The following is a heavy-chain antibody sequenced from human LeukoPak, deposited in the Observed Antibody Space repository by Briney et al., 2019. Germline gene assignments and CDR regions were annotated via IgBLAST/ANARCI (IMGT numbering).Heavy chain of an antibody. CDR2: IIPIFGTA. D-gene: IGHD3-22*01. V-gene: IGHV1-69*05. CDR3: ARGSGGYYDSSGYYPYFDY. J-gene: IGHJ4*02. CDR1: GGTFSSYA. Sequence: GASVTVSCKASGGTFSSYAISWVRQAPGQGLEWMGGIIPIFGTANYAQKFQGRVTITTDESTSTAYMELSSLRSENTAVYYCARGSGGYYDSSGYYPYFDYWGQGTLVTDSS.